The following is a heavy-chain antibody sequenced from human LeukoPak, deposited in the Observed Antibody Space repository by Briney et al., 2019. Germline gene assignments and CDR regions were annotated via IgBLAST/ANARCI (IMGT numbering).Heavy chain of an antibody. Sequence: GASVKLSCKASGYTFTGYYMHWVRQAPGQGLEWMGWINPNSGGTNYAQKFQGRVTMTRDTSISTAYMKLSRLRSDDTAVYYCARGARYNWNLSAFDIWGQGTMVTVSS. V-gene: IGHV1-2*02. CDR1: GYTFTGYY. CDR2: INPNSGGT. D-gene: IGHD1-7*01. J-gene: IGHJ3*02. CDR3: ARGARYNWNLSAFDI.